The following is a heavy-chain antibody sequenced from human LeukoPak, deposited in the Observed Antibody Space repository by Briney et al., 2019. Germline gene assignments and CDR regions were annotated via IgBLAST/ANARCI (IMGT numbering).Heavy chain of an antibody. CDR1: GGSLSSSSYY. CDR2: IYYSGST. J-gene: IGHJ3*02. V-gene: IGHV4-39*01. CDR3: ARPLAYSSSSDDDAFDI. D-gene: IGHD6-6*01. Sequence: PSETLSLTCTVSGGSLSSSSYYWGWIRQPPGKGPEWIGSIYYSGSTYYNPSLKSRVTISVDTSKNQFSLKLSSVTAADTAVYYCARPLAYSSSSDDDAFDIWGQGTMVTVSS.